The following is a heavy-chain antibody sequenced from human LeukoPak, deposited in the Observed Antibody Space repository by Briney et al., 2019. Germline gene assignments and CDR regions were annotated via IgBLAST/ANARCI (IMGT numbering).Heavy chain of an antibody. J-gene: IGHJ4*02. CDR3: ASKHYYYEGGEFDY. CDR2: IYYSGST. Sequence: SETLSLTCTVSGGSISSSSYYWGWIRQPPGKGLEWIGSIYYSGSTNYNPSLKSRVTISVDKSKNQFSLKLSSVTAADTAVYYCASKHYYYEGGEFDYWGQGTLVTVSS. CDR1: GGSISSSSYY. V-gene: IGHV4-39*07. D-gene: IGHD3-22*01.